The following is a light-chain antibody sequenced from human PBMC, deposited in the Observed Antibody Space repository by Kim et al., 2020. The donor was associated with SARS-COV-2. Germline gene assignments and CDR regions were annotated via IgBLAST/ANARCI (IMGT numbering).Light chain of an antibody. J-gene: IGLJ2*01. CDR3: NSRDSSDNHLL. V-gene: IGLV3-19*01. CDR2: GKN. Sequence: SSALTQDPAVSVALGQTVRITCQGDSLRSYYASWYQQTPGQAPVLVIYGKNNRPSGIPDRFSGSSSGNTASLTITGAQAEDEADYYCNSRDSSDNHLLFGGGTQLTVL. CDR1: SLRSYY.